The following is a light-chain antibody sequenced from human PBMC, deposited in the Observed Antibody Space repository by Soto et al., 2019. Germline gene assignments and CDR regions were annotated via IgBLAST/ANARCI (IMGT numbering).Light chain of an antibody. Sequence: SALTQPASVSGSPGQSITISCTGTISDVGGYNYVSWYQQHPGKAPKLMIYDVTDRPSGVSNRFSGSKSGNTASLTISGLQAEDEADYFCSSYASSSTPYVFGTGTKVTVL. CDR2: DVT. J-gene: IGLJ1*01. CDR3: SSYASSSTPYV. CDR1: ISDVGGYNY. V-gene: IGLV2-14*03.